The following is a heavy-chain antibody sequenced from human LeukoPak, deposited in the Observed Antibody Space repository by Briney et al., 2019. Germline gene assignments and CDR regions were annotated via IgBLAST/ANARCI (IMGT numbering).Heavy chain of an antibody. CDR3: ARVEASMVRGVDY. CDR1: GGSISSYY. J-gene: IGHJ4*02. V-gene: IGHV4-59*01. D-gene: IGHD3-10*01. Sequence: SETLSLTCTVSGGSISSYYWSWIRQPPGKGLEWIGYIYYSGSTNYNPSLKSRVTISVNTSKNQCSLKLSSVTAADTAVYYCARVEASMVRGVDYWGQGNLVSVSS. CDR2: IYYSGST.